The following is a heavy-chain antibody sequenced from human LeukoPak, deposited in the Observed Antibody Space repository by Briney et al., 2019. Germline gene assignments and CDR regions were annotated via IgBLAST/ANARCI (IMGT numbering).Heavy chain of an antibody. CDR2: IYYSGST. CDR1: GGSISSYY. D-gene: IGHD6-13*01. CDR3: ARRIAAAEWGWFDP. J-gene: IGHJ5*02. Sequence: SETLSFTCTVSGGSISSYYWSWIRQPPGKGLEWIGYIYYSGSTNYNPSLKSRVTISVDTSKNQFSLKLSSVTAADTAVYYCARRIAAAEWGWFDPWGQGTLVTVSS. V-gene: IGHV4-59*01.